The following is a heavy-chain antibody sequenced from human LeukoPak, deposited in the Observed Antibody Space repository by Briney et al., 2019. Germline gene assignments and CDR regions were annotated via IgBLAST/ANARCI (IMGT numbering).Heavy chain of an antibody. V-gene: IGHV3-21*01. Sequence: PGGSLRLSCGASGFTFSSYSMNWVRQAPGKGLEWVSSISSSSSYIYYADSVKGRFTISRDNAKNSLYLQMNSLRAEDTAVYYCARGGSMVGAAGFDYWGQGTLVTVSS. J-gene: IGHJ4*02. CDR2: ISSSSSYI. CDR3: ARGGSMVGAAGFDY. CDR1: GFTFSSYS. D-gene: IGHD1-26*01.